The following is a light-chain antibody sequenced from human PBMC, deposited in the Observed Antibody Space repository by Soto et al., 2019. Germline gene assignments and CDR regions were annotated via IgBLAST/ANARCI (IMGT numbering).Light chain of an antibody. V-gene: IGLV2-8*01. Sequence: QSVLTQPPSASGSLGQSVTISCTGTRSDVGRYNYVSWYQLHPGKVPKLLIYEVTKRPSGIPDRFSGSKSGNTASLTVSGLQAEDEADYYCSSFVGSNIFVFGSGTKVTVL. CDR3: SSFVGSNIFV. CDR1: RSDVGRYNY. J-gene: IGLJ1*01. CDR2: EVT.